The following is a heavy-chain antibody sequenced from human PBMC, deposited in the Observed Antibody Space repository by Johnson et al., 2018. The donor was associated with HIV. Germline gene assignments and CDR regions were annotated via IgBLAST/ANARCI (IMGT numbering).Heavy chain of an antibody. D-gene: IGHD6-13*01. CDR1: GFTFSSYA. CDR3: AKCIWGSSLIDAFDI. J-gene: IGHJ3*02. CDR2: ISYDGSTK. V-gene: IGHV3-30*04. Sequence: VQLVESGGGVVQPGRSLRLSCAASGFTFSSYAMHWVRQAPGKGLEWVAVISYDGSTKYYADSVKGRFTISTDNSKNTLHLQMNSLRAEDTAVYYCAKCIWGSSLIDAFDIWGQGTMVTVSS.